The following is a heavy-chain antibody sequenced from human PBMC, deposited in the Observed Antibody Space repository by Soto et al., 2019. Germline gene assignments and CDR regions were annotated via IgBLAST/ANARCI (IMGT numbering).Heavy chain of an antibody. J-gene: IGHJ4*02. Sequence: QVQLQQWGAGLLKPSETLSLTCAVYGGSFSGYYWSWIRQPPGKGLEWIGEINHSGSTNYNPSLKSRVTISVDTSKNQFSLKLSSVTAADTAVYYCARGGIVVVPAAISSLDYWGQGTLVTVSS. CDR2: INHSGST. CDR3: ARGGIVVVPAAISSLDY. V-gene: IGHV4-34*01. D-gene: IGHD2-2*01. CDR1: GGSFSGYY.